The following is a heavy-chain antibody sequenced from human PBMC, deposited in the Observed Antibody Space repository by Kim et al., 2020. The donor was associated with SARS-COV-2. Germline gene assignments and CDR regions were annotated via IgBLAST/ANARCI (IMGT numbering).Heavy chain of an antibody. CDR1: GFTFSSYG. CDR2: ISYDGSNK. V-gene: IGHV3-30*18. Sequence: GGSLRLSCAASGFTFSSYGMHWVRQAPGKGLEWVAVISYDGSNKYYADSVKGRFTISRDNSKNTLYLQMNSLRAEDTAVYYCAKGYDFWSGYYPDGMDVWGQGTTVTVSS. CDR3: AKGYDFWSGYYPDGMDV. J-gene: IGHJ6*02. D-gene: IGHD3-3*01.